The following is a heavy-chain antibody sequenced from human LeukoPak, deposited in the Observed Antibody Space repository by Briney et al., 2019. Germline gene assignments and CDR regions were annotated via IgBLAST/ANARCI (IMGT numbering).Heavy chain of an antibody. Sequence: PGGSLRLSCAVSGFTFGSYAMHWVRQAPGKGLEWVALISYDGGNKYYADSVKGRFTVSRDNSENTLYLQMNSLRAEDTAVYYCAKVGHYHDFDYWGQGTLVTVSS. CDR1: GFTFGSYA. CDR3: AKVGHYHDFDY. D-gene: IGHD3-3*01. V-gene: IGHV3-30*18. CDR2: ISYDGGNK. J-gene: IGHJ4*02.